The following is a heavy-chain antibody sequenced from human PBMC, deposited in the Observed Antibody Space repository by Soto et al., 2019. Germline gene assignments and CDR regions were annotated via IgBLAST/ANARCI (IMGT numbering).Heavy chain of an antibody. J-gene: IGHJ6*02. V-gene: IGHV3-33*01. CDR3: ASDPYYYGMDV. CDR1: GFTFSSYG. Sequence: TGGSLRLSCAVSGFTFSSYGMHWVRQAPGKGLEWVAVIWYDGSNKYYADSVKGRFTISRDNSKNTLYLQMNSLRAEDTAVYYCASDPYYYGMDVWGQGTTVTVSS. CDR2: IWYDGSNK.